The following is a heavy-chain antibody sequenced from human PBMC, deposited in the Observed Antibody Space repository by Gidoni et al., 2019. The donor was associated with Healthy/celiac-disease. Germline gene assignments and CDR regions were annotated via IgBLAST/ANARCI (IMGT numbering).Heavy chain of an antibody. J-gene: IGHJ6*02. CDR3: ARGGYCSSTSCYKGMGV. V-gene: IGHV4-38-2*01. CDR1: RYSISSRYY. Sequence: QLQESGPGLVKPSETLSLTYAVSRYSISSRYYWGCIRQHPGKGLEWIGSIYHSGSTYYNPSLKSRVTISVDTSKNQFSLKLSSVTDADTAVYYCARGGYCSSTSCYKGMGVWGQGTTVTVSS. D-gene: IGHD2-2*02. CDR2: IYHSGST.